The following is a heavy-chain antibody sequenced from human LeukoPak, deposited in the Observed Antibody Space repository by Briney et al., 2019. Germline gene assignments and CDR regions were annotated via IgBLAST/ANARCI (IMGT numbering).Heavy chain of an antibody. CDR1: GYTFTSYY. Sequence: ASVKVSCKASGYTFTSYYMHWVRQAPGQGPEWMGRINPNSGGTNYAQKFQDRVTMTRDTSISTAYMELSSLRSDDTAVYYCARDLSSTSNWELDYWGQGTLVTVSS. D-gene: IGHD1-26*01. CDR3: ARDLSSTSNWELDY. V-gene: IGHV1-2*06. J-gene: IGHJ4*02. CDR2: INPNSGGT.